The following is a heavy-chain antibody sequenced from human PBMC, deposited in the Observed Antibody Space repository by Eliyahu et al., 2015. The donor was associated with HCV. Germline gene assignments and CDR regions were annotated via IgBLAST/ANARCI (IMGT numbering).Heavy chain of an antibody. CDR2: IKSKTEGGTT. D-gene: IGHD5-12*01. J-gene: IGHJ3*02. CDR3: TTGSKGWMLRHTFDI. CDR1: XFTFSDXG. Sequence: EVQLVEXGGGLVEPGGSLRLSCAASXFTFSDXGVSWVRQAPGKGLEWVGRIKSKTEGGTTDYAAPVKGRFTISRDDSKDTLYLQMNSLKTEDTAVYYCTTGSKGWMLRHTFDIWGQGTVVTVSS. V-gene: IGHV3-15*01.